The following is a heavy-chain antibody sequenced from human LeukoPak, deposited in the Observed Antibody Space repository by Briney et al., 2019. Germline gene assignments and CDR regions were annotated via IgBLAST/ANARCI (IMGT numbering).Heavy chain of an antibody. CDR2: IYYSGSA. Sequence: PSETLSLTCTVSGGSISTYYWTWIRQPPGKGLEWIGYIYYSGSANYNPSLKSRVTISVDTSKNQFSLKLSSVTAADTAVYYCARVYGAGYDFRGAFDIWGQGTMVTVSS. CDR1: GGSISTYY. CDR3: ARVYGAGYDFRGAFDI. J-gene: IGHJ3*02. V-gene: IGHV4-59*01. D-gene: IGHD5-12*01.